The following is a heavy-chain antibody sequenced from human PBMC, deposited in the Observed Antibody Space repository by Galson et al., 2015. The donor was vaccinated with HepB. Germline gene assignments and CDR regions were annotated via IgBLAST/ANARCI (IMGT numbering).Heavy chain of an antibody. D-gene: IGHD3-22*01. V-gene: IGHV3-73*01. Sequence: SLRLSCAASGFTFSDSTMHWVRQAPGKGLEWVGHVRSRPNNYATAYAASLRGRFTISRDDSRDTAYLQMNSLKTEDTAVYYCTRRRYDSSGYLFDYWGQGTLVTVSS. CDR2: VRSRPNNYAT. CDR1: GFTFSDST. J-gene: IGHJ4*02. CDR3: TRRRYDSSGYLFDY.